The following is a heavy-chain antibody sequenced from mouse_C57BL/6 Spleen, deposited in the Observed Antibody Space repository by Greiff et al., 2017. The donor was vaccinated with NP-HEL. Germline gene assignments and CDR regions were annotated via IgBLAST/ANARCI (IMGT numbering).Heavy chain of an antibody. V-gene: IGHV1-81*01. D-gene: IGHD4-1*01. Sequence: VKLQQSGAELARPGASVKLSCKASGYTFTSYGISWVKQRTGQGLEWIGEIYPRSGNTYYNEKFKGKATLTADKSSSTAYMELRSLTSEDSAVYFCQLANWGEDAMDYWGQGTSVTVSS. CDR1: GYTFTSYG. J-gene: IGHJ4*01. CDR3: QLANWGEDAMDY. CDR2: IYPRSGNT.